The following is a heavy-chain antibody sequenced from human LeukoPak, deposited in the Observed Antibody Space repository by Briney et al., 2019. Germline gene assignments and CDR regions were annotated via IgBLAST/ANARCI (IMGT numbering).Heavy chain of an antibody. CDR2: IYYSGST. V-gene: IGHV4-31*03. CDR3: ARGAGLRYFDWPIRRPTPFDP. Sequence: SETLSLTCTVSGGSISSGGYYWSWIRQHPGKGLEWIGYIYYSGSTYYNPSLKSRVTISVDTSKNQFSLKLSSVTAADTAVYYCARGAGLRYFDWPIRRPTPFDPWGQGTLVTVSS. J-gene: IGHJ5*02. CDR1: GGSISSGGYY. D-gene: IGHD3-9*01.